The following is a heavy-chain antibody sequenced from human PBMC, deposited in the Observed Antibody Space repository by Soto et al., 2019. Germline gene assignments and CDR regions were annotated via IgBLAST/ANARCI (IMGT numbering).Heavy chain of an antibody. J-gene: IGHJ5*02. V-gene: IGHV4-30-4*01. CDR3: ARDRGGKSDYAWFDP. CDR1: GGSISSGDYY. CDR2: IYHSGST. Sequence: QVQLQESGPGLVKPSQTLSLTCSVSGGSISSGDYYWSWIRQPPGKGLEWIAYIYHSGSTYYNPSLKSRVTISVDTSKNQFSLKLSSVTAADTAVYYCARDRGGKSDYAWFDPWGQGTLVTVSS. D-gene: IGHD4-17*01.